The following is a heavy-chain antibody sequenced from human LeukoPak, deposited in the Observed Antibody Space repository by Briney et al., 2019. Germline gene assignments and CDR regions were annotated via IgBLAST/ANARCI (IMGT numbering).Heavy chain of an antibody. CDR1: GFSFSSYA. Sequence: GGSLRLSCAASGFSFSSYAMNWVRQAPGKGLEWLSSIRNSGADTYYADSVKGRFTISRDNAKNSLYLQMNSLRAEDTAVYYCARDSPHRYRYSGSYYGRWGQGTLVTVSS. D-gene: IGHD1-26*01. CDR3: ARDSPHRYRYSGSYYGR. CDR2: IRNSGADT. J-gene: IGHJ4*02. V-gene: IGHV3-21*04.